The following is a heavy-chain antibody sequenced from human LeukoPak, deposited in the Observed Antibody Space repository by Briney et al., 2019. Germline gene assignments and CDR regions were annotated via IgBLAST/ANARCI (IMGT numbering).Heavy chain of an antibody. CDR2: IYWDDDK. J-gene: IGHJ4*02. D-gene: IGHD4-11*01. Sequence: SGPTLLNPPPTLTLTCTFSGFSLGTGGVGVGWIRQPPGKALEWLPLIYWDDDKRYSPSLKSRLTITKDTSKNQVVLTMTNMDPVDTATYSCAHRRPDSNYGSYYFDYWGQGTLVTVSS. V-gene: IGHV2-5*02. CDR1: GFSLGTGGVG. CDR3: AHRRPDSNYGSYYFDY.